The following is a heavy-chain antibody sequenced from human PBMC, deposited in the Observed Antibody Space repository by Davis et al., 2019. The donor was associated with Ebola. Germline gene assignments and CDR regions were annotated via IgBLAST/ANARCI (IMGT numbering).Heavy chain of an antibody. CDR1: GYSFTNYW. CDR2: IDPSDSYT. V-gene: IGHV5-10-1*01. J-gene: IGHJ6*02. Sequence: GESLKISCKGSGYSFTNYWIGWVRQMPGKGLEWMGRIDPSDSYTNYSPSFQGHVTISADKSISTAYLQWSSLKASDTAMYYCGRSPYYYYGMDVWGQGTTVTVSS. CDR3: GRSPYYYYGMDV.